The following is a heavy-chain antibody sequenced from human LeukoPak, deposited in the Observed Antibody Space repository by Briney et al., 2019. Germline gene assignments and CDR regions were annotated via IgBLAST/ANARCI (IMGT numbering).Heavy chain of an antibody. Sequence: GRSLRLSCAASGFTFSSYGMHWVRQAPGKGLEWVAVIWYDGSNKYYADSVKGRFTISRDNSKNTLCLQMNSLRAEDTAVHYCARAHYDILTGYLFDYWGQGTLVTVSS. CDR2: IWYDGSNK. J-gene: IGHJ4*02. D-gene: IGHD3-9*01. CDR1: GFTFSSYG. CDR3: ARAHYDILTGYLFDY. V-gene: IGHV3-33*01.